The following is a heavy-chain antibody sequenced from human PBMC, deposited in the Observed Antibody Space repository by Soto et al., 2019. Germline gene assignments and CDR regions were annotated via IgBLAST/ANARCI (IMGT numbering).Heavy chain of an antibody. J-gene: IGHJ4*02. Sequence: GGSLRLSCAASGFTFSSYGMHWVRQAPGKGLEWVAVIWYDGSNKYYADSVKGRFTISRDNSKNTLYLQMNSLRAEDTAVYYCATDPNAITMVDYWGQGTLVTVSS. D-gene: IGHD3-10*01. CDR3: ATDPNAITMVDY. CDR2: IWYDGSNK. V-gene: IGHV3-33*01. CDR1: GFTFSSYG.